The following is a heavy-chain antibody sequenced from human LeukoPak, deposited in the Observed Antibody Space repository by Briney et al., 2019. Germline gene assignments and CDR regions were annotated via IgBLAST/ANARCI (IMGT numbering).Heavy chain of an antibody. V-gene: IGHV3-53*05. D-gene: IGHD3-22*01. Sequence: GGSLRLSCAASGFIVSLNYMTWVRQAPGKGLEWISVIYIDGTTYYADSVKGRFTISRDNFKNTLYLQMNSLRTEDTAVYYCATSRDYYDSNGYYPYYFDCWGQGTLVTVSS. CDR3: ATSRDYYDSNGYYPYYFDC. J-gene: IGHJ4*02. CDR1: GFIVSLNY. CDR2: IYIDGTT.